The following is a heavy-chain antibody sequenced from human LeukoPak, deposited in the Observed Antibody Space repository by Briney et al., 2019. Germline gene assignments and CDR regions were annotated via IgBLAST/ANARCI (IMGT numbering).Heavy chain of an antibody. D-gene: IGHD5-18*01. J-gene: IGHJ4*02. CDR1: GGSFSGYY. Sequence: SETLSFTCAVYGGSFSGYYWSWIRQPPGKGLEWIGYIYYSGSTYYNPSLKSRVTISVDTSKNQFSLKLSSVTAADTAVYYCARVDTAMVFLDYWGQGTLVTVSS. CDR2: IYYSGST. V-gene: IGHV4-30-4*01. CDR3: ARVDTAMVFLDY.